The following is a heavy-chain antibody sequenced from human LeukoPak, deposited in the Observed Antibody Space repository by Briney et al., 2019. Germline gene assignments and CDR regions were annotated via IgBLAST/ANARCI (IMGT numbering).Heavy chain of an antibody. Sequence: GSLLLFCAASGFTFSSYAMSWVRQAPGKGLEWVSAISGSGGSTYYADSMKGRFTISRDNSKNTLYLQMNSLRAEDTAVYYCAKGEVVVITQFDYWGQGTLVTVSS. CDR1: GFTFSSYA. CDR3: AKGEVVVITQFDY. V-gene: IGHV3-23*01. J-gene: IGHJ4*02. D-gene: IGHD3-22*01. CDR2: ISGSGGST.